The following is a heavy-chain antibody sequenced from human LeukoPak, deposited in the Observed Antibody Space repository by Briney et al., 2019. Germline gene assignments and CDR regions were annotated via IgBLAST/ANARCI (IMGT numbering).Heavy chain of an antibody. J-gene: IGHJ6*02. CDR1: GGTFSSYA. CDR3: ARDQGVTDPPPYGLDV. Sequence: SVKVSCKASGGTFSSYAISWVRQAPGQGLEWMGGIIPIFGTANYAQKFQGRVTITADKSTSTAYMELSSLSSEDTAVYYCARDQGVTDPPPYGLDVWGQGTTVTVSS. V-gene: IGHV1-69*06. CDR2: IIPIFGTA. D-gene: IGHD3-10*01.